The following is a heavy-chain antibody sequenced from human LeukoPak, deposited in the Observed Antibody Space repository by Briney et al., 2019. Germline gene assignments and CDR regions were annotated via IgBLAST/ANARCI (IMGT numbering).Heavy chain of an antibody. CDR3: NQAGVLGPTTFYY. Sequence: TGGSLRLSCAASGFTFRGSVIHWVRQASGKGLEWVGRIRSKASNYTTAYAASVKGRFTISRDDSKNMAHLQMNSLKTEDTAVYYCNQAGVLGPTTFYYWGQGTLVTVSS. D-gene: IGHD2/OR15-2a*01. CDR1: GFTFRGSV. J-gene: IGHJ4*02. V-gene: IGHV3-73*01. CDR2: IRSKASNYTT.